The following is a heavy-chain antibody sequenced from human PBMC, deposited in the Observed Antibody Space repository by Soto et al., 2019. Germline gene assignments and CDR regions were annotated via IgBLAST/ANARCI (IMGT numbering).Heavy chain of an antibody. J-gene: IGHJ3*02. V-gene: IGHV3-23*01. CDR3: AKGLTNWASTRGGGNAFDI. CDR2: IGGSGGST. CDR1: GFTFSSYA. Sequence: EVQRLESGGGLVQPGGSLRLSCAASGFTFSSYAMSWLRQAPGMGLEWVSTIGGSGGSTYYGDSVKGRFTISRDSSRNTLYLQMSSLRAEDTAVYYCAKGLTNWASTRGGGNAFDIWGQGTRVTVSS. D-gene: IGHD2-8*01.